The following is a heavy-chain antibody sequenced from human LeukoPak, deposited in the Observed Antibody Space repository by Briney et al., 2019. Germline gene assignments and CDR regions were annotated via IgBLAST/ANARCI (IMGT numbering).Heavy chain of an antibody. D-gene: IGHD3-10*01. Sequence: ASVKVSCKASGYTFTSYGISWVRQAPGQGLEWMGWISAYNGNTNYAQKLQGRVTMTTDTSTSTAYMELRSLRSDDTAVYYCARRGVRGASTRYYYMDVWGKGTTVTVYS. J-gene: IGHJ6*03. CDR3: ARRGVRGASTRYYYMDV. CDR1: GYTFTSYG. V-gene: IGHV1-18*01. CDR2: ISAYNGNT.